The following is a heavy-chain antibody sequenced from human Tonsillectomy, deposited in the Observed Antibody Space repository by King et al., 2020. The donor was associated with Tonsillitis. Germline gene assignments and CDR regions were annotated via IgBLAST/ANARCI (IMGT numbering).Heavy chain of an antibody. D-gene: IGHD4-23*01. CDR2: INQDGSEK. Sequence: QLVQSGGGLVQPGGSLRLSCAASGFTFSSYWMSWVRQAPGQGLEWVANINQDGSEKYSVDSVKGRFTISRDNAKNSLFLEMNSLRAEEMAVYYCARRLVKQAELHPYYGMDVWGRGTTVTVFS. V-gene: IGHV3-7*03. J-gene: IGHJ6*01. CDR1: GFTFSSYW. CDR3: ARRLVKQAELHPYYGMDV.